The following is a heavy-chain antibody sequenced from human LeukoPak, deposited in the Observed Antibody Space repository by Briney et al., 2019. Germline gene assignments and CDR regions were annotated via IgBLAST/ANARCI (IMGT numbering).Heavy chain of an antibody. J-gene: IGHJ4*02. CDR2: ISGSGGST. D-gene: IGHD1-26*01. CDR1: GFTFSSYG. V-gene: IGHV3-23*01. Sequence: GGSLRLSCAASGFTFSSYGMSWVRQAPGKGLEWVSAISGSGGSTYYADSVKGRFTISRDNSKNTLYLQMNSLRAEDTAVYYCAKVRSYYLYYFDYWGQGTLVTVSS. CDR3: AKVRSYYLYYFDY.